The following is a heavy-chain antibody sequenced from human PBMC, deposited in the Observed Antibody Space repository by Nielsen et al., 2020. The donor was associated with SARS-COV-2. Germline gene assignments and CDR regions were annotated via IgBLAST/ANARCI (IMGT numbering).Heavy chain of an antibody. CDR3: ARVRYCSSTSCYDDVPYYYYMDV. Sequence: WVRQAPGQGLEWMGGFIPIFGTPNYAQKFQGRVTITADESTNTAYMELSSLTSEDTAVYYCARVRYCSSTSCYDDVPYYYYMDVWGKGTTVTVSS. J-gene: IGHJ6*03. D-gene: IGHD2-2*01. V-gene: IGHV1-69*01. CDR2: FIPIFGTP.